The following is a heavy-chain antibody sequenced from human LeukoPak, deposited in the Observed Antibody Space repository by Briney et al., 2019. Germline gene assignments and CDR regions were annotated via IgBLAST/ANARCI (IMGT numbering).Heavy chain of an antibody. D-gene: IGHD1-26*01. CDR1: GYTFTSYY. Sequence: GASVRVSCKASGYTFTSYYMHWVRQAPGQGLEWMGWINPNSGGTNYAQKFQGRVTMTRDTSISTAYVELSRLRSDDTAVYYCAVSGSPLRWFDPWGQGTLVTVSS. V-gene: IGHV1-2*02. J-gene: IGHJ5*02. CDR3: AVSGSPLRWFDP. CDR2: INPNSGGT.